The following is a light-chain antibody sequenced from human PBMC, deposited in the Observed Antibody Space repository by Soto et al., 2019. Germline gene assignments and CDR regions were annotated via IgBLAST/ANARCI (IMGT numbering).Light chain of an antibody. V-gene: IGKV3-15*01. J-gene: IGKJ4*01. CDR1: QSVNIN. Sequence: EIVMTQSPATLSVSPGERATLSCRASQSVNINLAWYQQKPGQAPRLLIYGTSTRATGVPARFSGSGSGTEFTLTIGNLQSEDLAVYYCQQYNDWPPLTFGGGTKVAIK. CDR2: GTS. CDR3: QQYNDWPPLT.